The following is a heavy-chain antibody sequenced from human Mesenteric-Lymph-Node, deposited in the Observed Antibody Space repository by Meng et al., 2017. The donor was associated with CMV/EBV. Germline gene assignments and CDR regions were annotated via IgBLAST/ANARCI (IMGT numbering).Heavy chain of an antibody. Sequence: ASVKVSCKAAGYTFTGYYMHWVRQAPGQGLEWRGWINPNSGGTNYAQKFQGRVTMTRDTSISTAYMELSRLRSDDTAVYYCARDIAARSSDYYYGMDVWGQGTTVTVSS. V-gene: IGHV1-2*02. CDR1: GYTFTGYY. D-gene: IGHD6-13*01. CDR3: ARDIAARSSDYYYGMDV. J-gene: IGHJ6*02. CDR2: INPNSGGT.